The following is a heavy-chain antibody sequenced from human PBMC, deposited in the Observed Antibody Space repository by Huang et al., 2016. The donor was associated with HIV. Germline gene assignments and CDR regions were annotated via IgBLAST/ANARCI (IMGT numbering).Heavy chain of an antibody. D-gene: IGHD6-13*01. CDR2: VKPSGGGA. CDR3: AREGITPSGTEVSGFDF. J-gene: IGHJ5*01. Sequence: QVQLVQSGAEVKKPGASVTISCKASGFSILIYYIHWVRQAPGQGLEWMGRVKPSGGGADYAQKCKGRVTMTRDTSTRTLYMELSSLRSEDTAVYYCAREGITPSGTEVSGFDFWGQGTPVSVSS. V-gene: IGHV1-46*03. CDR1: GFSILIYY.